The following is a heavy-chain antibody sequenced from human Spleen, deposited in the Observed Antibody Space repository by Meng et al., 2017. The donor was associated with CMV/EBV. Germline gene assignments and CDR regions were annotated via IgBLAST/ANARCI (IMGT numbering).Heavy chain of an antibody. D-gene: IGHD1-26*01. Sequence: GESLKISCATSGFTFSSHSLNWVRQAPGKGLEWVSGVGGSGDNTYYADSVKGRFAISRDNSKNTLYLQVNSLRVEDTAVYYCAKSHLPSGRIAGGRCDHWGQGTLVTVSS. CDR3: AKSHLPSGRIAGGRCDH. CDR1: GFTFSSHS. J-gene: IGHJ4*02. V-gene: IGHV3-23*01. CDR2: VGGSGDNT.